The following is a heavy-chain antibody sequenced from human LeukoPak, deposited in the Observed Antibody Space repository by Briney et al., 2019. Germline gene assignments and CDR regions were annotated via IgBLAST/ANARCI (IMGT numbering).Heavy chain of an antibody. J-gene: IGHJ3*02. CDR1: GGSISSYY. CDR3: ARDLGDYYGSGSYHAFDI. CDR2: IYYSGST. V-gene: IGHV4-59*01. Sequence: SEALSLTCTVSGGSISSYYWSWIRQPPGKGLEWIGYIYYSGSTNYNPSLKSRVTISVDTSKNQFSLKLSSVTAADTAVYYCARDLGDYYGSGSYHAFDIWGQGTMVTVSS. D-gene: IGHD3-10*01.